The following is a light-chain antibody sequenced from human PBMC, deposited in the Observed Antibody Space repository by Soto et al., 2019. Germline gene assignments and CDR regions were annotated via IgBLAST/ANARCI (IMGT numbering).Light chain of an antibody. J-gene: IGLJ2*01. Sequence: QSVVTQPPSASGTPGQRVTISCSGSSSNIGSNYVYWYQQLPGTAPKLLIYNTNERPSGVPDRLSGSKSGTSASLAISGLRCEDEADYYCSSWDDSLSGVVFGGGTKLTVL. CDR1: SSNIGSNY. CDR2: NTN. V-gene: IGLV1-47*02. CDR3: SSWDDSLSGVV.